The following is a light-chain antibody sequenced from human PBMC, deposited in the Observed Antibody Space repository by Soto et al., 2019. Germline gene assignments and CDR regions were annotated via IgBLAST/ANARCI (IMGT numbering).Light chain of an antibody. CDR3: HQRYSWPPLT. J-gene: IGKJ4*01. Sequence: EIVLTQSPATLSLSPGERVTLSCRASQSVEHYLAWFQQKRGQAPRLLIYDTSNRAAGIPDRFSGSGAGTDFTLTISSLEPEDFAVYYGHQRYSWPPLTFGGGTKVEIK. V-gene: IGKV3-11*01. CDR1: QSVEHY. CDR2: DTS.